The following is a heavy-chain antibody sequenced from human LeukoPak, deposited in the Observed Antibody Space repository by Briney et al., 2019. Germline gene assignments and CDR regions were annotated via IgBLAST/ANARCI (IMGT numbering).Heavy chain of an antibody. CDR3: ARDLQYCSGGVCFPDS. CDR2: ISSEGSSI. CDR1: GFTFSSYW. V-gene: IGHV3-74*01. D-gene: IGHD2-15*01. Sequence: GGSLRLSCAASGFTFSSYWMHWVRQAPGKGLVWVSRISSEGSSISYADSVKGRFTISRDNAKNTLYLQMNSLRPDDTSVYYCARDLQYCSGGVCFPDSWGQGTLVTVSS. J-gene: IGHJ5*01.